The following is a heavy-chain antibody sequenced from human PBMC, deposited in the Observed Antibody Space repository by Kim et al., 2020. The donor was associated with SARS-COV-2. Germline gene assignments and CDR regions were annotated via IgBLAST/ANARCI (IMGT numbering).Heavy chain of an antibody. J-gene: IGHJ5*02. D-gene: IGHD3-16*01. Sequence: SETLSLTCAVSGGSISTENWWSWVRQPPGKGLEGIGEIYHRGSTNYNPSLKSRVTMSIDTSKNQFSLQLTTVTAADTAVYYCARGGVAAGVPSSWGQGTLVTVSS. CDR3: ARGGVAAGVPSS. V-gene: IGHV4-4*02. CDR1: GGSISTENW. CDR2: IYHRGST.